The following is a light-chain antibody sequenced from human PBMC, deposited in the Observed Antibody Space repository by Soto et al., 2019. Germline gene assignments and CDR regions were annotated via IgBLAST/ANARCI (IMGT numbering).Light chain of an antibody. CDR3: AAWDDILSGFYV. J-gene: IGLJ1*01. CDR1: SSDIGTNY. Sequence: QCVLTQPPSASGTPGQRITISCSGSSSDIGTNYVYWYQQLPGTAPKLLIYRNNQRPSGVPDRFSGSKSGTSASLAISGLRSEDDADYHCAAWDDILSGFYVFGTGTKVTVL. V-gene: IGLV1-47*01. CDR2: RNN.